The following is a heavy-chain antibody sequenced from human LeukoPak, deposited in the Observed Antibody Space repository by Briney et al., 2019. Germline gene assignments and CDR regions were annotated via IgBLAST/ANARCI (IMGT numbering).Heavy chain of an antibody. CDR3: AKEGFDS. Sequence: GGSLRLSCAASGFTFSTFWMHWVRQAPGKGLVWVSGINSDGSITTYADSVKGRFTISRDNAENTLYLQMNSLRAEDTAVYYCAKEGFDSWGQGTLVTVSS. CDR2: INSDGSIT. V-gene: IGHV3-74*03. J-gene: IGHJ4*02. CDR1: GFTFSTFW.